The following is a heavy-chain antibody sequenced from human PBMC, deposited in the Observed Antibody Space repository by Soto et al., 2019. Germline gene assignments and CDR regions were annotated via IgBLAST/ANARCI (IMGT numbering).Heavy chain of an antibody. CDR3: AHSMRWLRPVYFDY. CDR1: GFSLSTSGVG. CDR2: IYWDDDK. D-gene: IGHD5-12*01. J-gene: IGHJ4*02. V-gene: IGHV2-5*02. Sequence: SGPTLVNPTQTLTLTCTFSGFSLSTSGVGVGWIRQPPGKALEWLALIYWDDDKRYSPSLKSRLTITKDTSKNQVVLTITNMDPVDSVTFYCAHSMRWLRPVYFDYWGQGTLVTVSS.